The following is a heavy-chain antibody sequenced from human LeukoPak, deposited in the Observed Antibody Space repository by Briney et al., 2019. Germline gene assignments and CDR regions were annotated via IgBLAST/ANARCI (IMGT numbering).Heavy chain of an antibody. CDR1: GDSISNYY. D-gene: IGHD6-19*01. CDR2: MYNRGST. V-gene: IGHV4-59*01. J-gene: IGHJ4*02. CDR3: ARAEKAVTGTLDY. Sequence: SETLSLTCTVSGDSISNYYWSWIRQSPGKKLEWIGYMYNRGSTIYNPSLKSRVTISTDTPNNQFPLRLTSVTAADTAVYYCARAEKAVTGTLDYWGQGTLITVSS.